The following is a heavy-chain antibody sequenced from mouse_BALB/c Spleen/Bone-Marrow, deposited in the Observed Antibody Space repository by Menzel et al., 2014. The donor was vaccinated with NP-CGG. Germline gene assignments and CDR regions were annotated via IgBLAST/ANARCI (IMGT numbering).Heavy chain of an antibody. D-gene: IGHD2-1*01. CDR2: INSDGGST. J-gene: IGHJ1*01. Sequence: EVMLVESGGGLVQPGESLKLSCESSEYEFPSHDMSWVRKTPEKRLELVAAINSDGGSTYYPDTMERRFIISRDNTKXTLYLQKSSLRSEDTALYYCARSSTMYWYFDVWGAGTTVTVSS. CDR1: EYEFPSHD. V-gene: IGHV5-2*03. CDR3: ARSSTMYWYFDV.